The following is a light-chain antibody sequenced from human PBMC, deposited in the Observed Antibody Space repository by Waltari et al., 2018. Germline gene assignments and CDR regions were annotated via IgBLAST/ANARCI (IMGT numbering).Light chain of an antibody. V-gene: IGLV5-45*02. J-gene: IGLJ3*02. CDR3: MIWHNSAWV. Sequence: QAVLTQPSSLSASPGASASLTCTLRSGINVGTYRIYWYQQKPGSPPQYLLRYTSDSDKQQGPGVPSRFSGSKDASANAGSLLISGLQSEDEADYYCMIWHNSAWVFGGGTKLTVL. CDR2: YTSDSDK. CDR1: SGINVGTYR.